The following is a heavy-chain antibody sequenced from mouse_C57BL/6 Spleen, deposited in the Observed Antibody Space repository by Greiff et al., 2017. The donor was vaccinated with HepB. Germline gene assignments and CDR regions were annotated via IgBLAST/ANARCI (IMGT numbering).Heavy chain of an antibody. D-gene: IGHD2-4*01. J-gene: IGHJ3*01. V-gene: IGHV5-4*01. CDR3: ARDGAHDYSGAY. CDR1: GFTFSSYA. CDR2: ISDGGSYT. Sequence: EVKVVESGGGLVKPGGSLKLSCAASGFTFSSYAMSWVRQTPEKRLEWVATISDGGSYTYYPDNVKGRFTISRDNAKNNLYLQMSHLKSEDTAMYYCARDGAHDYSGAYWGQGTLVTVSA.